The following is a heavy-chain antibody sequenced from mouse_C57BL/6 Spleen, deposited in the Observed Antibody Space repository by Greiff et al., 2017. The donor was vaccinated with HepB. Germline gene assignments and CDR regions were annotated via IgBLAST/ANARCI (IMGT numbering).Heavy chain of an antibody. J-gene: IGHJ1*03. Sequence: VKLMESGPELVKPGASVKISCKASGYAFSSSWMNWVKQRPGKGLEWIGRIYPGDGDTNYNGKFKGKATLTADKSSSTAYMQLSSLTSEDSAVYFCARGVLRGYFDVWGTGTTVTVSS. CDR1: GYAFSSSW. CDR3: ARGVLRGYFDV. V-gene: IGHV1-82*01. D-gene: IGHD1-1*01. CDR2: IYPGDGDT.